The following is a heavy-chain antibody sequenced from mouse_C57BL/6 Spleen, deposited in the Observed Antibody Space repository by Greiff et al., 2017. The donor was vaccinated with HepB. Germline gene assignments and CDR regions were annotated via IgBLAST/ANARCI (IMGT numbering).Heavy chain of an antibody. Sequence: QVQLKESGPELVKPGASVKISCKASGYAFSSSWMNWVKQRPGKGLEWIGRIYPGDGDTNYNGKFKGKATLTADKSSSTAYMQRSSLTSEDSAVYFCARTTVVGGFDYWGQGTTLTVSS. CDR3: ARTTVVGGFDY. D-gene: IGHD1-1*01. V-gene: IGHV1-82*01. CDR1: GYAFSSSW. CDR2: IYPGDGDT. J-gene: IGHJ2*01.